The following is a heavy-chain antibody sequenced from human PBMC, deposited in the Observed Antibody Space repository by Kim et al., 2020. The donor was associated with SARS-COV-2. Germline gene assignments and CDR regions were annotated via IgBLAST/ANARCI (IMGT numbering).Heavy chain of an antibody. CDR1: GGSFSNYY. V-gene: IGHV4-34*01. D-gene: IGHD3-9*01. J-gene: IGHJ4*02. CDR3: ARGPILTGYYDY. Sequence: SETLSLTCAVYGGSFSNYYWTWIRQSPGKGLEWIGEISHSGMTNSNPSLKSRVTISTKTSKLQFSLRLSSVTAADTAVYYCARGPILTGYYDYWGQGTL. CDR2: ISHSGMT.